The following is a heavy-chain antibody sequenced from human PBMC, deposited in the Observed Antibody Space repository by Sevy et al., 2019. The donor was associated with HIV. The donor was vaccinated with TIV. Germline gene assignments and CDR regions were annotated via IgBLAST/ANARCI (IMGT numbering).Heavy chain of an antibody. J-gene: IGHJ6*02. CDR1: GYSISSGYY. V-gene: IGHV4-38-2*01. CDR2: IYHSGRT. Sequence: SETLSLTCAVSGYSISSGYYWGWIRQSPGKGLEWIGNIYHSGRTYHNPSLKSRVTISVDTSKKQFSLKLTSVTAADTAVYYCARASGGDRLDYYGMDVWGQGTTVTVSS. CDR3: ARASGGDRLDYYGMDV. D-gene: IGHD2-21*02.